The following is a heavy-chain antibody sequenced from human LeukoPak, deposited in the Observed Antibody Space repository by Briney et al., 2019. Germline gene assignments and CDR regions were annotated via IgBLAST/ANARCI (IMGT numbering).Heavy chain of an antibody. Sequence: SETLSLTCTVSGGSISSDYWSWIRQPPGKGLEWIGYIYYRGSTNYNPSLKSRVTISLDRSKNQFSLKLSSVTAADTAVYYCATRGSGSPFDPWGQGTLVTVSS. V-gene: IGHV4-59*01. J-gene: IGHJ5*02. CDR1: GGSISSDY. D-gene: IGHD3-10*01. CDR2: IYYRGST. CDR3: ATRGSGSPFDP.